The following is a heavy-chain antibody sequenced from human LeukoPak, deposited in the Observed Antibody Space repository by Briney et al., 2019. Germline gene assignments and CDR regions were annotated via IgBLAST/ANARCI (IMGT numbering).Heavy chain of an antibody. Sequence: PGGSLRLSCAASGFTFSSYGMHWVRLAPGKGLEWVAFIRYDGSNKYYADSVKGRFTISRDNSKNTLYLQMNSLRAEDTAVYYCAKDFEAVAGSSSYWGQGTLVTVSS. CDR2: IRYDGSNK. D-gene: IGHD6-19*01. CDR3: AKDFEAVAGSSSY. J-gene: IGHJ4*02. CDR1: GFTFSSYG. V-gene: IGHV3-30*02.